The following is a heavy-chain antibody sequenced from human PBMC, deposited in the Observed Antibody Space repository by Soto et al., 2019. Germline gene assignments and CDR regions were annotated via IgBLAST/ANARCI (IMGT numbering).Heavy chain of an antibody. V-gene: IGHV6-1*01. CDR3: ARSEEDSDYYYYGMDV. D-gene: IGHD2-15*01. Sequence: SQTLSLTCVISGDSVSSSSVAWNWVRQSPSRGLEWLGRTYYRSRWYSDFAVSVRGRIVINADTSKNQFSLQLNSVTPEDTAVYFCARSEEDSDYYYYGMDVWGQGTTVTVSS. J-gene: IGHJ6*02. CDR2: TYYRSRWYS. CDR1: GDSVSSSSVA.